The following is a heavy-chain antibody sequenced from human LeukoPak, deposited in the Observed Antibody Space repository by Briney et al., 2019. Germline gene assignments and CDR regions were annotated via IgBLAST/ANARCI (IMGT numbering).Heavy chain of an antibody. CDR3: ARGLYSSSPPADY. D-gene: IGHD6-6*01. CDR1: EFSVGSNY. J-gene: IGHJ4*02. CDR2: IYSGGST. V-gene: IGHV3-66*01. Sequence: GGSLRLSCAASEFSVGSNYMTWVRQAPGKGLEWVSLIYSGGSTYYADSVKGRFTISRDNSKNTLYLQMNSLRAEDTAVYYCARGLYSSSPPADYWGQGTLVTVSS.